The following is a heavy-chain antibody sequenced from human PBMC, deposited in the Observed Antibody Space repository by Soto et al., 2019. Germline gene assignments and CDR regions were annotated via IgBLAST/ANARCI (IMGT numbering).Heavy chain of an antibody. V-gene: IGHV3-23*01. D-gene: IGHD3-3*01. J-gene: IGHJ6*02. CDR1: GFTFSSSA. CDR3: AADDFWSGSYGMDV. CDR2: ISGSGGSP. Sequence: PGGSLRLSCAASGFTFSSSAMSWVRQAPGKRLEWVSAISGSGGSPYYADSVKGRFTISRDNYKKTLYLQMNSLRAEDTAVYYCAADDFWSGSYGMDVWGQGTTVTVSS.